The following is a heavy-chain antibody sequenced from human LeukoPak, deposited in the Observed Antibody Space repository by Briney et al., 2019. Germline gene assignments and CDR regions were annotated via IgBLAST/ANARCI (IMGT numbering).Heavy chain of an antibody. V-gene: IGHV1-2*02. J-gene: IGHJ4*02. D-gene: IGHD3-9*01. CDR2: INPNSGGT. CDR3: ARTLSPYYDILTGYYHPFDY. Sequence: ASVKVSCKASGYTFTGYYMHWVRRAPGQGLEWMGWINPNSGGTNYAQKFQGRVTMTRDTSISTAYMELSRLRSDDTAVYYCARTLSPYYDILTGYYHPFDYWGQGTLVTVSS. CDR1: GYTFTGYY.